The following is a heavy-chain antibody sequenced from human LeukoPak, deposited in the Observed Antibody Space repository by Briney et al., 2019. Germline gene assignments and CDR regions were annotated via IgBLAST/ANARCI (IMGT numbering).Heavy chain of an antibody. D-gene: IGHD1-26*01. V-gene: IGHV4-59*08. CDR1: GGSISSYY. CDR3: ARLGRGSFLSYFDY. CDR2: TYYSGST. Sequence: SETLSLTCTVSGGSISSYYWSWIRQPPGKGLEWIGYTYYSGSTNYNPSLKSRVTISVDMSKNQFSLKLSSVTAADTAVYYCARLGRGSFLSYFDYWGQGTLVTVSS. J-gene: IGHJ4*02.